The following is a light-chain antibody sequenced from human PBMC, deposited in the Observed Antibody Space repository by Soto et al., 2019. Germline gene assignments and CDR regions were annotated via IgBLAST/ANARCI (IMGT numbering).Light chain of an antibody. CDR3: QQYGSSPIT. J-gene: IGKJ1*01. V-gene: IGKV3-20*01. CDR2: NAS. CDR1: QSVSSNF. Sequence: EIVLTQSPGTLSLSPGERATLSCRASQSVSSNFLAWYQQKPGQAPRLLIYNASNRATGIPDRFSGFGSGTDFTLTISRLEPEDFAVYFCQQYGSSPITFGQGTKVDI.